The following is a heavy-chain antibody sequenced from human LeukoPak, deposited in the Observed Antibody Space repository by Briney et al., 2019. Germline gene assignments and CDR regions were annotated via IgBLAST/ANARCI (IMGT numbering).Heavy chain of an antibody. CDR3: ARQRQQMVLRAFDI. D-gene: IGHD6-13*01. CDR2: IFTTGST. CDR1: GGSINGGSYY. V-gene: IGHV4-61*09. Sequence: PSETLSLTCSVSGGSINGGSYYWSWIRQPAGKPLEWIGHIFTTGSTSYNPSLRTRVTISEDSSKDQFSLKLSSVTAADTAVYYCARQRQQMVLRAFDIWGQGTMVTVSS. J-gene: IGHJ3*02.